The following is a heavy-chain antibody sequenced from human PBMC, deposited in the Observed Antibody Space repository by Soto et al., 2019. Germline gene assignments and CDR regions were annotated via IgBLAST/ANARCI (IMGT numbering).Heavy chain of an antibody. CDR2: IWYDGSNK. J-gene: IGHJ6*02. D-gene: IGHD6-19*01. CDR3: ARDGAGTSYYYYGMDV. Sequence: QVQLVESGGGVVQPGRSLRLSCAAPGFTFSSYGMHWVRQAPGKGLEWVAVIWYDGSNKYYADSVKGRFTISRDNSKNTLYLQMNSLRAEDTAVYYCARDGAGTSYYYYGMDVWGQGTTVTVSS. CDR1: GFTFSSYG. V-gene: IGHV3-33*01.